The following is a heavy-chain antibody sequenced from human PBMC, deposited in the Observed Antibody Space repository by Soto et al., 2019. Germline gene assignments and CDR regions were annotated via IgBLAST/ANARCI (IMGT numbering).Heavy chain of an antibody. Sequence: QVQLVQSGAEVKKPGASVKVSCKASGYTFTSDGISWVRQAPGQGLEWMGWISAYNGNTNYAQKLQGRVTMTTDTSTSTAYMELRSLRSDDTAVYYCARDHVLRFLEWSANWFDPWGQGTLVTVSS. CDR1: GYTFTSDG. D-gene: IGHD3-3*01. J-gene: IGHJ5*02. CDR3: ARDHVLRFLEWSANWFDP. V-gene: IGHV1-18*01. CDR2: ISAYNGNT.